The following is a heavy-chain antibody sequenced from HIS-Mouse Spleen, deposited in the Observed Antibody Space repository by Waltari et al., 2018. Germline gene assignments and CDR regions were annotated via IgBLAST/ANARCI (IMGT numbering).Heavy chain of an antibody. CDR2: IYYNGGT. V-gene: IGHV4-39*07. J-gene: IGHJ2*01. Sequence: QLQLQESGPGLVKPSETLSLTCTVSGGSISSSSYYWGWIRQPPGKGLEWIGSIYYNGGTYYNPSLKSRVTISVDTSKNQFSLKLSSVTAADTAVYYCAREIPYSSSWYDWYFDLWGRGTLVTASS. CDR1: GGSISSSSYY. D-gene: IGHD6-13*01. CDR3: AREIPYSSSWYDWYFDL.